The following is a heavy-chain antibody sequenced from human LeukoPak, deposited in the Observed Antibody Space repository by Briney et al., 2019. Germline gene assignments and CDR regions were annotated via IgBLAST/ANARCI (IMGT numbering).Heavy chain of an antibody. D-gene: IGHD3-10*01. J-gene: IGHJ3*02. V-gene: IGHV3-48*03. CDR2: ISSSGSTI. Sequence: GGSLRLSCAASGFTFSSYEMNWVRQAPGKGLEWVSYISSSGSTIYYADSVKGRFTISRDNAKNSLYLQMNSLRAEDTALYYCARASPGMAFDIWGQGTMVTVSS. CDR3: ARASPGMAFDI. CDR1: GFTFSSYE.